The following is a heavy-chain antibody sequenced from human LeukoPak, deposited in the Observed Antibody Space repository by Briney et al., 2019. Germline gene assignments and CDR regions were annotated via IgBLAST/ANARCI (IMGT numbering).Heavy chain of an antibody. CDR2: IRGSGGST. CDR1: GFTFSSCA. Sequence: GGSLRLSCAASGFTFSSCALSGVRQAPGRGLEGVSTIRGSGGSTYYADSVKGRFTISRDNSKITLYLQMNSLRAEDTAVYYCAKGYYYDISGYFIADYWGQGTLVTVSS. D-gene: IGHD3-22*01. J-gene: IGHJ4*02. CDR3: AKGYYYDISGYFIADY. V-gene: IGHV3-23*01.